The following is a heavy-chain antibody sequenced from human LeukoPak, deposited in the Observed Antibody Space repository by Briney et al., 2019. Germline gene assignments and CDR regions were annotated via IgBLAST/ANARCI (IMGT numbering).Heavy chain of an antibody. Sequence: GGSLRLSCAASGFTFSSYAVHWVRQAPGKGLEWVAVISYDGSNKYYADSVKGRFTISRDNSKNTLYLQMNSLRAEDTAEYYCARLDTAMGTFDYWGQGTLVTVSS. D-gene: IGHD5-18*01. CDR3: ARLDTAMGTFDY. CDR2: ISYDGSNK. J-gene: IGHJ4*02. CDR1: GFTFSSYA. V-gene: IGHV3-30-3*01.